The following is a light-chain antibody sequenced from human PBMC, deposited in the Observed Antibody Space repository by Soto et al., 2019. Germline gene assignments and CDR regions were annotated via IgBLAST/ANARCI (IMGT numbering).Light chain of an antibody. CDR3: QQYNNWPPWT. CDR2: GAS. Sequence: EIVMTQSPATLSVSPGERVTLSCRASQSVRSDLAGYQQKPGQAPRLLIYGASTRATGIPARFSGSGSGTDFTLTVSSLQSEDIAVYYCQQYNNWPPWTFGQGTRVEVK. CDR1: QSVRSD. V-gene: IGKV3-15*01. J-gene: IGKJ1*01.